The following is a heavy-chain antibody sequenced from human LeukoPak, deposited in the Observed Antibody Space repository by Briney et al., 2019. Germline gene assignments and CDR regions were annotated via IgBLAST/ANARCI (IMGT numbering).Heavy chain of an antibody. CDR2: ISGSGGST. D-gene: IGHD3-22*01. J-gene: IGHJ4*02. Sequence: GGSLRLSCAASGFTFSSYAMSWVHQAPGKGLEWVSAISGSGGSTYYADSVKGRFTISRDNSKNTLYLQMNSLRAEDTAVYYCANMVVVITTGYWGQGTLVTVSS. CDR1: GFTFSSYA. V-gene: IGHV3-23*01. CDR3: ANMVVVITTGY.